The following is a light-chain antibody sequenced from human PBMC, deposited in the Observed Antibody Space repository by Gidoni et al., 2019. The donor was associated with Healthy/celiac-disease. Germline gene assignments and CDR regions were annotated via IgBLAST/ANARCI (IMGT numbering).Light chain of an antibody. Sequence: EIVMTQSPATLSVSPGERATLSCRASQSVSSNLAWYQQKPGQAPRLLIYGASTRATGIPARFSGSGSGTEFTLTISSLQSEDFAVYYCQQYNNWPREGSFGQGTKLEIK. CDR3: QQYNNWPREGS. J-gene: IGKJ2*04. V-gene: IGKV3-15*01. CDR1: QSVSSN. CDR2: GAS.